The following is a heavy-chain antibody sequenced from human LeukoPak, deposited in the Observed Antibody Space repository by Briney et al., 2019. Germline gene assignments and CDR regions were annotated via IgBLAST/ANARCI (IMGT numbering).Heavy chain of an antibody. CDR3: ARDRDSSSWSAFDY. D-gene: IGHD6-13*01. CDR2: IYYSGST. Sequence: SETLSLTCTVSGGSISSSSYYWGWIRQPPGKGLEWIGSIYYSGSTYYNPSLKSRVTISVDTSKNQFSLKLSSVTAADTAVYYCARDRDSSSWSAFDYWGQGTLVTVSS. V-gene: IGHV4-39*07. CDR1: GGSISSSSYY. J-gene: IGHJ4*02.